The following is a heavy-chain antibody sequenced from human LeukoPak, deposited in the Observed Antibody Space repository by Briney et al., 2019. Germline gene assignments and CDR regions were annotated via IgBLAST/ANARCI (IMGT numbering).Heavy chain of an antibody. J-gene: IGHJ6*02. V-gene: IGHV4-34*01. D-gene: IGHD6-19*01. CDR2: INHSGST. CDR1: GGSFSGYY. Sequence: PSETLSLTCAVYGGSFSGYYWSWIRQPPGKGLEWIGEINHSGSTNYNPSLKSRVTISVDTSKNQSSPKLSSVTAADTAVYYCARISGWTPWYYYYGMDVWGQGTTVTVSS. CDR3: ARISGWTPWYYYYGMDV.